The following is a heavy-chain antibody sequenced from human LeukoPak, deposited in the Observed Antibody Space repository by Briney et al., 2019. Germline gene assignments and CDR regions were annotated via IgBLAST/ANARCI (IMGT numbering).Heavy chain of an antibody. J-gene: IGHJ4*02. CDR3: ARGGGVTYYDSTGYLWYFDY. CDR2: IYYGGRT. Sequence: SETLSLTCTVSGGSISSHYWSWIRQPPGKGLEWIGYIYYGGRTKFNPSLKSRVTISVDTSKSQFSLKLSSVTAADTAVYYCARGGGVTYYDSTGYLWYFDYWGQGTLVTVSS. D-gene: IGHD3-22*01. CDR1: GGSISSHY. V-gene: IGHV4-59*11.